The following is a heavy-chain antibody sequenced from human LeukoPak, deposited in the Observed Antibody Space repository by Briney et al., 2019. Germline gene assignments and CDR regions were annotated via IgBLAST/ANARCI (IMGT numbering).Heavy chain of an antibody. Sequence: GGPLRLSCAASGFTVSNYMSWVRQAPGKGLEWVSVIYSGGGAYYSNSVKGRFTISRDNSKNTLYLQMNSLRAEDTAVYYCASTSRDGNGHYWEWGQGTLVTVSS. V-gene: IGHV3-66*01. CDR2: IYSGGGA. D-gene: IGHD3-22*01. J-gene: IGHJ4*02. CDR1: GFTVSNY. CDR3: ASTSRDGNGHYWE.